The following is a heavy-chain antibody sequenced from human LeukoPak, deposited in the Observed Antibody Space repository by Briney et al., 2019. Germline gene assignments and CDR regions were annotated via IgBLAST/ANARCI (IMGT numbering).Heavy chain of an antibody. D-gene: IGHD3-22*01. J-gene: IGHJ4*02. CDR2: INHSGST. CDR3: ARGGDSSGYYYPVFDY. Sequence: NASETLSLTCAVYGGSFSGYYWSWIRQPPGKGLEWIGEINHSGSTNYNPSLKSRVTISVDTSKNQFSLKLSSVTAADTAVYYCARGGDSSGYYYPVFDYWGQGTLVTVSS. CDR1: GGSFSGYY. V-gene: IGHV4-34*01.